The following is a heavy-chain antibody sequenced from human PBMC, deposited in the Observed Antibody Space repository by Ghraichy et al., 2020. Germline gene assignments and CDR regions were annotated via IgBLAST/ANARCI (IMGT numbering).Heavy chain of an antibody. CDR3: ARGSSSSAAGIDY. CDR2: ISPYNGNT. V-gene: IGHV1-18*04. D-gene: IGHD6-13*01. J-gene: IGHJ4*02. Sequence: GESLNISCKASGYSFTSYSISWVRQAPGQGLEWMGWISPYNGNTNYAQKLQGRVTMTTDTSTSTAYMELRSLRSDDTAVYFCARGSSSSAAGIDYWGQGTLITVSS. CDR1: GYSFTSYS.